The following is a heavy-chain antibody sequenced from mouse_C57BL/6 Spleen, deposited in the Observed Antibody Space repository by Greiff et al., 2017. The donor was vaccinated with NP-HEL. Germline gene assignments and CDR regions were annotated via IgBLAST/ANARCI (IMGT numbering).Heavy chain of an antibody. D-gene: IGHD1-1*02. J-gene: IGHJ1*03. CDR1: GYAFSSSW. CDR2: IYPGDGDT. CDR3: ARDGGSYGYFDV. V-gene: IGHV1-82*01. Sequence: QVQLQQSGPELVKPGASVKISCKASGYAFSSSWMNWVKQRPGKGLEWIGRIYPGDGDTNYNGKFKGKATLTADKSSSTAYMQLSSLTSEDSAVYFCARDGGSYGYFDVWGTGTTVTVSS.